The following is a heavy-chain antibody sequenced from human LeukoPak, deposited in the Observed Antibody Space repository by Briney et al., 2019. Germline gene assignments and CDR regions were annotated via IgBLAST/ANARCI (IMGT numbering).Heavy chain of an antibody. J-gene: IGHJ4*02. CDR2: IYHGESDN. CDR3: ARLPLY. CDR1: GYRFSSYW. V-gene: IGHV5-51*01. Sequence: GGARKISWKSSGYRFSSYWIGGVRQMPGKGLEGMGIIYHGESDNRYSRSFQGQVPISADKSISTPSLQWNSLKASDTAMYYCARLPLYWGQGTLVTVSS.